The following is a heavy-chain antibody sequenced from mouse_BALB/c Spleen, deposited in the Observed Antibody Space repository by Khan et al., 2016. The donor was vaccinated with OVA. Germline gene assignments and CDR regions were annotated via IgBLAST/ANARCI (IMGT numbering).Heavy chain of an antibody. D-gene: IGHD3-3*01. CDR3: ARDAGRY. CDR2: ITPKNGGT. Sequence: EVELVESGPELVKPGASVKISCKTSGYTFPEYTAHWVKQSLGKSLDWIGVITPKNGGTAYNQKFKGKATLTVDKSSSTAYMEFRSLTSEDSAVYYCARDAGRYWGQGTSVTVAS. V-gene: IGHV1-18*01. CDR1: GYTFPEYT. J-gene: IGHJ4*01.